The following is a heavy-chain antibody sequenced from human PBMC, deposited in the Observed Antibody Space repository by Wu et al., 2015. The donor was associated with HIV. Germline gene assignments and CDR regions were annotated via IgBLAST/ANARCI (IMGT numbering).Heavy chain of an antibody. D-gene: IGHD3-22*01. CDR2: ISAYNGNT. CDR3: AILTYYYDSSGWARGMDV. V-gene: IGHV1-18*01. J-gene: IGHJ6*02. Sequence: QVQLVQSGAEVKKPGASVKVSCKASGYTFTSYGISWVRQAPGQGLEWMGWISAYNGNTNYAQKLQGRVTMTTDTSTSTAYMELRSLRSDDTAVYYCAILTYYYDSSGWARGMDVWGQGTTVTVSS. CDR1: GYTFTSYG.